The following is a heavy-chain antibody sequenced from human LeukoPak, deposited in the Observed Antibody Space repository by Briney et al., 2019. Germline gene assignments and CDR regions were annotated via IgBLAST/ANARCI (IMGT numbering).Heavy chain of an antibody. CDR2: IIPIFGTA. D-gene: IGHD6-19*01. V-gene: IGHV1-69*01. J-gene: IGHJ5*02. CDR1: GGTFSSYA. Sequence: SVKVSCKASGGTFSSYAISWVRQAPGQGLEWMGGIIPIFGTANYAQKFQGRVTITADESTSTAYMELSSLRSEDTAVYYCARAYSSGFFNDHNWFDPWGQGTLVTVSS. CDR3: ARAYSSGFFNDHNWFDP.